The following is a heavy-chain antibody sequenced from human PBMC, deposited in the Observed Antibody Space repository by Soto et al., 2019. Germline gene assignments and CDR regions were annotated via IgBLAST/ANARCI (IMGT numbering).Heavy chain of an antibody. Sequence: GWSLRLSCAASGFTFSSYAMHWVRQAPGKGLEWVAVISYDGSNKYYADSVKGRFTISRDNSKNTLYLQMNSLRAEDTAVYYCARDLIDRSIKKTGYSSGWYYYYGMDVWGQGTTVTVS. CDR3: ARDLIDRSIKKTGYSSGWYYYYGMDV. V-gene: IGHV3-30-3*01. CDR1: GFTFSSYA. CDR2: ISYDGSNK. D-gene: IGHD6-19*01. J-gene: IGHJ6*02.